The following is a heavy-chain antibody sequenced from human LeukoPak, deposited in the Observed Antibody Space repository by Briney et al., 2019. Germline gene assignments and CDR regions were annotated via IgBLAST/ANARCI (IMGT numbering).Heavy chain of an antibody. D-gene: IGHD4-23*01. V-gene: IGHV1-18*01. CDR2: ISANNGNT. J-gene: IGHJ3*02. Sequence: GASVKVSCKASGYTFTSYGISWVRQAPGQGLEWMGWISANNGNTNYAQKLQGRVTMTTDTSTSTAYMELRSLRSEDTAVYYCARDLVYGGNSGAAFDIWGQGTMVTVSS. CDR3: ARDLVYGGNSGAAFDI. CDR1: GYTFTSYG.